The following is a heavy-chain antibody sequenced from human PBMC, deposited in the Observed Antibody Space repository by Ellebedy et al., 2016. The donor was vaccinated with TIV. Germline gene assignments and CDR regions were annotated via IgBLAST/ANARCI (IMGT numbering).Heavy chain of an antibody. Sequence: WFRQPPGKGLEWIGSIYYSGSTYYNPSLKSRVTISVDTSKNQFSLKLSSVTAADTAVYYCARESPLRYFDSNGWFDPWGQGTLVTVSS. CDR3: ARESPLRYFDSNGWFDP. V-gene: IGHV4-39*07. J-gene: IGHJ5*02. D-gene: IGHD3-9*01. CDR2: IYYSGST.